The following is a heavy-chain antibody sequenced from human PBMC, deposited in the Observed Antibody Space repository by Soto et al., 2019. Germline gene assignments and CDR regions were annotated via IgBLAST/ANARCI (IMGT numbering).Heavy chain of an antibody. Sequence: EVRLVESGGGLTQPGGSLRLSCLVSGFAVTTNYMGWVRQAPGRGLEWVAVMYPGGDIHYSDSVKGRFTISRDTSENTLSLRLYGLTGEDTAVYFCVSRIPAWVFDYWGQGTLVTVAP. CDR2: MYPGGDI. CDR1: GFAVTTNY. V-gene: IGHV3-53*01. CDR3: VSRIPAWVFDY. D-gene: IGHD7-27*01. J-gene: IGHJ4*01.